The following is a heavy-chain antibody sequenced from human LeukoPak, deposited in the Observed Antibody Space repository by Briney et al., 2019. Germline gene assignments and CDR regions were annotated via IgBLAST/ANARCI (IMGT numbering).Heavy chain of an antibody. J-gene: IGHJ3*02. CDR2: ISSSGSTI. Sequence: GGSLRLSCAASGFTFSSYEMNWVRQAPGKGLEWVSYISSSGSTIYYADSVKGRFTISRDNAKNSLYLQMNSLRVEDTAVYYCARAMEQKIFDIWGQGTMVTVSS. CDR1: GFTFSSYE. CDR3: ARAMEQKIFDI. V-gene: IGHV3-48*03. D-gene: IGHD3-10*01.